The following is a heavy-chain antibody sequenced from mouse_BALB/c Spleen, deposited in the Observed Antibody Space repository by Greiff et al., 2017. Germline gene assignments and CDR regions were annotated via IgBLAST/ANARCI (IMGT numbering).Heavy chain of an antibody. Sequence: EVKVEESGGGLVQPGESLKFSCESNEYEFPSHDMSWVRKTPEKRLELVAAINSDGGSTYYPDTMERRFIISRDNTKKTLYLQMSSLRSEDTALYYCARPTYYRYGFAYWGQGTLVTVSA. V-gene: IGHV5-2*03. J-gene: IGHJ3*01. D-gene: IGHD2-14*01. CDR2: INSDGGST. CDR3: ARPTYYRYGFAY. CDR1: EYEFPSHD.